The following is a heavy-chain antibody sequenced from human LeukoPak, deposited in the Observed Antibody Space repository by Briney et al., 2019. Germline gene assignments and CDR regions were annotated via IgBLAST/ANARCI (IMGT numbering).Heavy chain of an antibody. D-gene: IGHD2-15*01. CDR1: GGSISSSSYY. CDR3: ARCFVGGPYYFDY. J-gene: IGHJ4*02. V-gene: IGHV4-39*01. Sequence: PSETLSLTCTVSGGSISSSSYYWGWTRQPPGKGLEWIGSIYYSGSTYYNPSLKSRVTISVDTSKNQFSLKLSSVTAADTAVYYCARCFVGGPYYFDYWGQGTLVTVSS. CDR2: IYYSGST.